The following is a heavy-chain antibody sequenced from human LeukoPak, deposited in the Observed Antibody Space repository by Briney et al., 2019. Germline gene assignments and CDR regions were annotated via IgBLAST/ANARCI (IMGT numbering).Heavy chain of an antibody. J-gene: IGHJ4*02. CDR1: GFTFSNAW. CDR3: ARYRFGESYFDY. D-gene: IGHD3-16*01. Sequence: GGSLRLSCAASGFTFSNAWMSWVRQAPGKGLEWVSAISGSGGSTYYADSVKGRFTISRDNSKNTLYLQMNSLRAEDTAVYYCARYRFGESYFDYWGQGTLVTVSS. CDR2: ISGSGGST. V-gene: IGHV3-23*01.